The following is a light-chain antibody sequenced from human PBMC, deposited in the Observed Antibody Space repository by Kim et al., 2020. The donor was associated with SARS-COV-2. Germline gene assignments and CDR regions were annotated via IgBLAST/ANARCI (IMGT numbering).Light chain of an antibody. Sequence: QSALTQPASVSGSPGQSITISCTGTSSDVGSYNYVSWFQQHPGKAPKLMIYDVSNRPSGVSNRFSGSKSGNTASLTISGLQAEDEADYSCSSYTGSDTLVFGTGTKVTVL. CDR2: DVS. J-gene: IGLJ1*01. CDR1: SSDVGSYNY. V-gene: IGLV2-14*03. CDR3: SSYTGSDTLV.